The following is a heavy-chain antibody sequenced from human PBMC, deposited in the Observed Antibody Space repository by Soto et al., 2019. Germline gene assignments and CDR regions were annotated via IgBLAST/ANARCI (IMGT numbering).Heavy chain of an antibody. Sequence: VASVKVSCKASGYSFTDYHIHWVRQAPGQGLEWLGRINPKSGGTSTAQKFQGWVTMTTDTSISTASMELTRLTSDDTAIYSCARGDSTDCSNGVCSFFYNHDMDVWGQGTTVTVSS. D-gene: IGHD2-8*01. CDR2: INPKSGGT. CDR3: ARGDSTDCSNGVCSFFYNHDMDV. J-gene: IGHJ6*02. V-gene: IGHV1-2*04. CDR1: GYSFTDYH.